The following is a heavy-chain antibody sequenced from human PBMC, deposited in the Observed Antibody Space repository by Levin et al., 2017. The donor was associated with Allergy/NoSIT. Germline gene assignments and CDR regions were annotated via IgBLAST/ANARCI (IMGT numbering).Heavy chain of an antibody. Sequence: SETLSLTCTVSGGSISSGGYYWSWIRQHPGKGLEWIGYIYYSGSTYYNPSLKSRVTISVDTSKNQFSLKLNSVTAADTAVYCCARDSSSWSNFDPWGQGTLVTVSS. D-gene: IGHD6-13*01. CDR1: GGSISSGGYY. V-gene: IGHV4-31*03. J-gene: IGHJ5*02. CDR2: IYYSGST. CDR3: ARDSSSWSNFDP.